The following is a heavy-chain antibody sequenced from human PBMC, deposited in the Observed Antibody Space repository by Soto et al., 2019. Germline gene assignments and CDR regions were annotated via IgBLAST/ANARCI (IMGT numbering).Heavy chain of an antibody. D-gene: IGHD7-27*01. V-gene: IGHV3-7*02. CDR1: GFTFSSYW. J-gene: IGHJ6*02. CDR3: ALGPLYYYYGMDV. CDR2: IKQDGSEK. Sequence: PVGSLRLSCAASGFTFSSYWMSWVRQAPGKGLEWVANIKQDGSEKYYVDSVKGRFTISRDNAKNSLYLQMNSLRAEDTAVYYCALGPLYYYYGMDVWGQGTTVTVS.